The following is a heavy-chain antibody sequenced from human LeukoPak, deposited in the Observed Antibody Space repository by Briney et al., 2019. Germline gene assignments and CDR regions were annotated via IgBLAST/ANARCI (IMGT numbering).Heavy chain of an antibody. J-gene: IGHJ4*02. CDR3: ARGGVIVVVLDY. D-gene: IGHD3-22*01. Sequence: PGGSLRLSCAASGFTFSSYWMHWVRQAPGKGLVWVSRINSDGSSTSYADSVKGRFTISRDNAKNTLYLQMNSLRAEDTAVYYCARGGVIVVVLDYWGQGTLVTVSS. CDR1: GFTFSSYW. CDR2: INSDGSST. V-gene: IGHV3-74*01.